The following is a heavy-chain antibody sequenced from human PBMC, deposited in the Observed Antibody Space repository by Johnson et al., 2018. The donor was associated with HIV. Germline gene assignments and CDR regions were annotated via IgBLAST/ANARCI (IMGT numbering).Heavy chain of an antibody. Sequence: GLVKPGGSLRLSCAASGFTFSNAWMSWVRQAPGKGLEWVGRIKSKTDGGTTASAAHVKGRFTISRDDSKNTQYLQMNSMKTEDTAVYYCTTPGYDTEDAFDIWGQGTMVTVSS. D-gene: IGHD3-9*01. CDR1: GFTFSNAW. CDR3: TTPGYDTEDAFDI. V-gene: IGHV3-15*01. CDR2: IKSKTDGGTT. J-gene: IGHJ3*02.